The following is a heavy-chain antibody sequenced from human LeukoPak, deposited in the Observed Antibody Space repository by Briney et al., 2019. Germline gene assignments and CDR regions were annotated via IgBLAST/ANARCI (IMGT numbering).Heavy chain of an antibody. CDR2: ISSSSSYI. Sequence: GGSLRLSCAASGFTFSSYSMNWVRQAPGKGLEWVSSISSSSSYIYYADSVKGRFTISRDNAKNSLYLQMNSLKTEDTAVYFCTTGAVRGVIIYYFDYWGQGTLVTVSS. CDR3: TTGAVRGVIIYYFDY. V-gene: IGHV3-21*04. D-gene: IGHD3-10*01. CDR1: GFTFSSYS. J-gene: IGHJ4*02.